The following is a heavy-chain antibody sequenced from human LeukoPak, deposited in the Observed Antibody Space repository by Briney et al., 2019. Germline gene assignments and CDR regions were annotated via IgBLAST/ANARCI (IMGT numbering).Heavy chain of an antibody. J-gene: IGHJ4*02. CDR2: IYYSGST. CDR3: ARESYGDKSDY. CDR1: GGSISSSSYY. Sequence: PSETLSLTCTVSGGSISSSSYYWGWIRQPPGKGLEWIGSIYYSGSTYYNPSLKSRVTISVDTSKNQFSLKLSSVTAADTAVYYCARESYGDKSDYWGQGTLVTVSS. V-gene: IGHV4-39*02. D-gene: IGHD4-17*01.